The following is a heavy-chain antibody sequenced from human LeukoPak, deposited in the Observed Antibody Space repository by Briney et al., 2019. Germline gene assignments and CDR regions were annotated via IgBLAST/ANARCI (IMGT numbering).Heavy chain of an antibody. CDR3: ANVGSGNYYLSAFDI. D-gene: IGHD1-26*01. CDR1: GGSFSGYF. V-gene: IGHV4-34*01. J-gene: IGHJ3*02. CDR2: IDHSGST. Sequence: SETLSLTCAVYGGSFSGYFWNWIRQPPGKGLEWIGEIDHSGSTNYNPSLKSRVAISVDTSKNHFSLKLSSVTAADTAVYYCANVGSGNYYLSAFDIWGQGTMVTVSS.